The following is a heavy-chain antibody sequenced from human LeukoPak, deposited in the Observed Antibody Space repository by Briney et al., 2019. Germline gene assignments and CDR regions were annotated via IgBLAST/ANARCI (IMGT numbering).Heavy chain of an antibody. CDR1: GFTFSSYG. D-gene: IGHD3-22*01. CDR3: AKDRDSSGYYLALDY. Sequence: GGSLRLSCAASGFTFSSYGMHWVRQAPGKGLEWVAVISYDGSNKYYAVSVKGRFTISRDNSKNTLYLQMNSLRAEDTAVYYCAKDRDSSGYYLALDYWGQGTLVTVSS. J-gene: IGHJ4*02. CDR2: ISYDGSNK. V-gene: IGHV3-30*18.